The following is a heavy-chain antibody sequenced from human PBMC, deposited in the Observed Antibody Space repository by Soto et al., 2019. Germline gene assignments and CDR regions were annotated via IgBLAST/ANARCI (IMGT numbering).Heavy chain of an antibody. D-gene: IGHD6-13*01. CDR2: IIPIFGTA. V-gene: IGHV1-69*01. CDR3: ARPSGIAAAGTGDYFDY. CDR1: GGTFSSYA. J-gene: IGHJ4*02. Sequence: QVQLVQSGAEVKKPGSSVKVSCKASGGTFSSYAISWVRQAPGQGLEWMGGIIPIFGTANYAQKFQGRVTITADESTGTAYVELCSLRSEDTAVYYCARPSGIAAAGTGDYFDYWGQGTLVTVSS.